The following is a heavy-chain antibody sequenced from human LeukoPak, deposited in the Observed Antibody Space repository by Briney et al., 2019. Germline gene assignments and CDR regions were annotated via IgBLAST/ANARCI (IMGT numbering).Heavy chain of an antibody. D-gene: IGHD3-10*01. CDR1: GFTFSSYS. V-gene: IGHV4-59*12. Sequence: GSLRLSCAASGFTFSSYSMNWVRQAPGKGLEWIGYIYYSGSTYYNPSLKSRVTISVDTSKNQFSLKLSSVTAADTAVYYCARESRGSGSKNDAFDIWGQGTMVSVSS. J-gene: IGHJ3*02. CDR3: ARESRGSGSKNDAFDI. CDR2: IYYSGST.